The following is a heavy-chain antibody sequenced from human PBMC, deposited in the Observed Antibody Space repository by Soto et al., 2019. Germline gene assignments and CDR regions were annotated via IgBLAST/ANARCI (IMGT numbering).Heavy chain of an antibody. D-gene: IGHD6-13*01. CDR1: GYTFTSYG. J-gene: IGHJ3*02. Sequence: ASVKVSCKASGYTFTSYGISWVRQAPGQGLEWMGWISAYNGNTNYAQKLQGRVTMTTDTSTSTAYMELRSLRSDDTAVYYCARVSETQQQAAFDIWGQGTMVTVSS. CDR2: ISAYNGNT. CDR3: ARVSETQQQAAFDI. V-gene: IGHV1-18*01.